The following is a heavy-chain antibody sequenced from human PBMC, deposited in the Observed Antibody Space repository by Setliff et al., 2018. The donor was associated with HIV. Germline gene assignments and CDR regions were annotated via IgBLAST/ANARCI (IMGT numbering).Heavy chain of an antibody. CDR2: IHHSGNT. J-gene: IGHJ4*02. CDR1: GGSISSSSYY. Sequence: PSETLSLTCTVSGGSISSSSYYWGWIRQPPGRGLEWIGAIHHSGNTYYNPSLKSRVTISVDTSKNLFSLKVTSVTSADTAVYYCAKGAGFYGDYTFDYWGQGNLVTVSS. D-gene: IGHD4-17*01. CDR3: AKGAGFYGDYTFDY. V-gene: IGHV4-39*07.